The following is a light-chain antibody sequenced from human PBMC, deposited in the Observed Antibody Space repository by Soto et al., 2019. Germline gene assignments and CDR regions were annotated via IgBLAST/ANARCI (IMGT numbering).Light chain of an antibody. V-gene: IGLV2-8*01. J-gene: IGLJ2*01. Sequence: TQPPSSSGSPPQSVTISCTGTSSDVGGYNYVSWYQQHPGKAPKHIIYEVSKRPSGVPDRFSGSKSGNTASLTVSGLQAEDEADYYCSSYAGSNNLGVFGGGTKLTVL. CDR2: EVS. CDR3: SSYAGSNNLGV. CDR1: SSDVGGYNY.